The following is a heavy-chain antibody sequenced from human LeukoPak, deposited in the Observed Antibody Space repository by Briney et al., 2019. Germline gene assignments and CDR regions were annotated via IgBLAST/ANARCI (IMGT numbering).Heavy chain of an antibody. CDR1: GYTFTSYG. CDR2: ISAYNGNT. CDR3: ARDLMYYYDSSGYLGATTQIDY. D-gene: IGHD3-22*01. J-gene: IGHJ4*02. Sequence: VASVKVSCKASGYTFTSYGISWVRQAPGQGLEWMGWISAYNGNTNYAQKLQGRVTMTTDTSTSTAYMELRSLRSDDTAVYYCARDLMYYYDSSGYLGATTQIDYWGQGTLVTVSS. V-gene: IGHV1-18*01.